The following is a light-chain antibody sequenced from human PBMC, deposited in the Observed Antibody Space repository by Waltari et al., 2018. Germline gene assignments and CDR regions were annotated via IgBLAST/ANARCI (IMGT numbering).Light chain of an antibody. Sequence: SYELPQPPSVSVSPEQAVSIPCSGINLGDKYVNWYQQKAGQSPVLVIYEDTKRPSAIPVRLSASNSGNTATRTISETQAMDEADYSCQTWDSSSYVVGTGPTVTVL. V-gene: IGLV3-1*01. CDR2: EDT. CDR3: QTWDSSSYV. CDR1: NLGDKY. J-gene: IGLJ1*01.